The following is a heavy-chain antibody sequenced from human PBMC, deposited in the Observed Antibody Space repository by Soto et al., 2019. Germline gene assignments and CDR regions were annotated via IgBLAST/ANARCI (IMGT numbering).Heavy chain of an antibody. V-gene: IGHV3-33*01. CDR2: IWYDGSNK. Sequence: QVQLVESGGGVVQPGRSLRLSCAASGFTFSSYGMHWVRQAPGKGLEWVAVIWYDGSNKYYADSVKGRFTISRDNSKNTLYLQMNSLRAEDTAVYYCARGVTMVRGVTTLIDYWGQGTLVTVSS. J-gene: IGHJ4*02. D-gene: IGHD3-10*01. CDR3: ARGVTMVRGVTTLIDY. CDR1: GFTFSSYG.